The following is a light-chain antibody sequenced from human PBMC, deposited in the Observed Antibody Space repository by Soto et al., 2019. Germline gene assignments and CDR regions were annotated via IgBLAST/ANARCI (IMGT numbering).Light chain of an antibody. V-gene: IGKV1D-12*01. J-gene: IGKJ4*01. CDR3: QQTTTFLLT. CDR1: QGVSTW. CDR2: TAS. Sequence: DIQMTQSPSSVSASVGDRVTITCRASQGVSTWLAWYQQKPGKAPNLLIYTASSLQSGVPSRFSGSGSVTDFALTISSLQPEDFATYYCQQTTTFLLTFGGGTKVEI.